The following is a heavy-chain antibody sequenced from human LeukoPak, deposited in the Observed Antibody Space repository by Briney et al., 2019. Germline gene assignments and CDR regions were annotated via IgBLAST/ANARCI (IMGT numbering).Heavy chain of an antibody. J-gene: IGHJ4*02. CDR3: SRDRGREGGFDF. V-gene: IGHV4-59*13. CDR2: IHYTGNS. D-gene: IGHD3-16*01. Sequence: SETLSLTCTVSGGSISSYYWSWIRQPPGKAPEWIAYIHYTGNSHYNPSLKSRVIISVDTSKNQFSLKLSSVTAADTAVYYCSRDRGREGGFDFWGRGTLVTVSS. CDR1: GGSISSYY.